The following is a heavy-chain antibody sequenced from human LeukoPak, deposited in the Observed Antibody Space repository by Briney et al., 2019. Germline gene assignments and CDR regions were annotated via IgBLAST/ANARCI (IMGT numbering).Heavy chain of an antibody. V-gene: IGHV1-69*05. J-gene: IGHJ6*03. Sequence: SVKVSCKASGGTFSSYAISWVRQAPGQGLEWMGGIIPIFGTANYAQKFQGRVTITTDESTSTAYMELSSLRSDDTAVYYCAREGYCSGGSCNYYYYYMDVWGKGTTVTVSS. CDR2: IIPIFGTA. CDR3: AREGYCSGGSCNYYYYYMDV. D-gene: IGHD2-15*01. CDR1: GGTFSSYA.